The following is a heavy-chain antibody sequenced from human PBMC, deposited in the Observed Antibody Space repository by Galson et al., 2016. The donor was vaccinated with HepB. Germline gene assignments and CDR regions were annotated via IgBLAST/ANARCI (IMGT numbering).Heavy chain of an antibody. V-gene: IGHV3-74*01. J-gene: IGHJ6*04. Sequence: SLRLSCAASGFTFSSYSMNWVRQAPGKGLVWVSCINTDGSTTCYADSVKGRFTISRDNAKNTMYLQMNSLRAEDTAVYYCARGNYYNMDVWGKGTTITVSS. CDR1: GFTFSSYS. CDR2: INTDGSTT. CDR3: ARGNYYNMDV.